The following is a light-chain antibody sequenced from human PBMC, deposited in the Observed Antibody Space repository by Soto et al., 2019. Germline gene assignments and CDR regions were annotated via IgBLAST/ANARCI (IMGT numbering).Light chain of an antibody. CDR1: QDISDS. V-gene: IGKV1-33*01. CDR3: QQYDNLPRT. J-gene: IGKJ2*01. Sequence: DIRMTQSPSSLSASVGDRVTVTCQASQDISDSLNWYQQKPGKAPKLLIYDASNLETGVPSRFSGSGSGTDFTFTISSLKPEDVATYYCQQYDNLPRTFGQGPKLEIK. CDR2: DAS.